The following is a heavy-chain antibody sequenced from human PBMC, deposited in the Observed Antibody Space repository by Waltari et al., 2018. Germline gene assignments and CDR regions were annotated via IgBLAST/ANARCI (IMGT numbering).Heavy chain of an antibody. CDR1: GLIFDDYT. V-gene: IGHV3-43*01. CDR2: ITWDGGST. D-gene: IGHD5-18*01. Sequence: EVQLVESGGVVVQPGGSLRLSCAVSGLIFDDYTIHWVRQAPGKGLEWVSLITWDGGSTFYGDSVRGRFTISRDNSENSLHLQMNSLRSEDTALYYCAKEGGHNYGQKYFQHWGQGTLVTVSS. J-gene: IGHJ1*01. CDR3: AKEGGHNYGQKYFQH.